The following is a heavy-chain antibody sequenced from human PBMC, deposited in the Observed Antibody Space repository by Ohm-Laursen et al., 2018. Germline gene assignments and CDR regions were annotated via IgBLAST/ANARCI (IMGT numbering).Heavy chain of an antibody. CDR2: ISWNSGSI. CDR3: AKDLKPQFRWYFDL. Sequence: SLRLSCAASEFTVSSNYMSWVRQAPGKGLEWVSGISWNSGSIGYADSVKGRFTISRDNAKNSLYLQMNSLRAEDTALYYCAKDLKPQFRWYFDLWGRGTLVTVSS. D-gene: IGHD5-24*01. J-gene: IGHJ2*01. CDR1: EFTVSSNY. V-gene: IGHV3-9*01.